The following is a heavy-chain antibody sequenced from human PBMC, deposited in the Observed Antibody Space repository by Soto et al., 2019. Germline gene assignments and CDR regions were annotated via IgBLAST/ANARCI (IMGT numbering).Heavy chain of an antibody. J-gene: IGHJ4*02. Sequence: QTTLKESGPTLVKPTQTLTLTCTFSGFSLTSNAVGVGWFRQPPGKALVWLALIYWDDDNQYSATLKSRLTLSKDTSKNQVFLIMTNMDPVDTATYYCARGSGLLFDFWGQGTLVTVSS. D-gene: IGHD6-19*01. CDR2: IYWDDDN. V-gene: IGHV2-5*02. CDR3: ARGSGLLFDF. CDR1: GFSLTSNAVG.